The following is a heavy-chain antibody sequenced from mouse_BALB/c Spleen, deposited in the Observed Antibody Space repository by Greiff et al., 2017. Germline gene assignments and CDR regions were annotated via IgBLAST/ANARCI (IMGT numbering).Heavy chain of an antibody. CDR1: GFNIKDTY. V-gene: IGHV14-3*02. D-gene: IGHD2-14*01. CDR2: IDPANGNT. J-gene: IGHJ2*01. Sequence: DVQLQESGAELVKPGASVKLSCTASGFNIKDTYMHWVKQRPEQGLAWIGRIDPANGNTKYDPKFQGKATITADTSSNTAYLQLSSLTSEDTAVYYCYNGYGGGDGGQGTTRTVSS. CDR3: YNGYGGGD.